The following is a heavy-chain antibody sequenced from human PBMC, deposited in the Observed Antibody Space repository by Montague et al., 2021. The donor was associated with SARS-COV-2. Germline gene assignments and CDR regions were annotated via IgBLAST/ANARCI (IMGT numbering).Heavy chain of an antibody. CDR1: GFTLSTYW. Sequence: SLRLSCAASGFTLSTYWMTWVRQAPGKGLEWVANIKEDGSEKHYVDSVKGRFTISRDNAENSLYLQMNSLRAEDTAVYYCARDKRYNWIPDCWGQGTLVTVSS. CDR3: ARDKRYNWIPDC. V-gene: IGHV3-7*03. D-gene: IGHD1-20*01. CDR2: IKEDGSEK. J-gene: IGHJ4*02.